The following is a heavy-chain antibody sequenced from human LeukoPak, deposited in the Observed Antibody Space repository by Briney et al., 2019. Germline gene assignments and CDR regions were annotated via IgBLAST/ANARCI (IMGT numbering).Heavy chain of an antibody. CDR3: ARLYSDLWFGELFPFDP. CDR1: GGSISSSSYY. V-gene: IGHV4-39*01. Sequence: SETLSLTCTVSGGSISSSSYYWGWIRQPPGKGLEWIGSIYYSGSTYYNPSLKSRVTISVDTSKNQFSLKLSSVTAADTAVYYCARLYSDLWFGELFPFDPWGQGTLVTVSS. J-gene: IGHJ5*02. D-gene: IGHD3-10*01. CDR2: IYYSGST.